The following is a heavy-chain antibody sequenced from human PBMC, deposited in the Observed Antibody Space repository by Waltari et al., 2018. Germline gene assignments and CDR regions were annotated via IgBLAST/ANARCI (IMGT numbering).Heavy chain of an antibody. CDR1: GGTFSSYA. V-gene: IGHV1-69*13. CDR2: IIPIFGTA. J-gene: IGHJ4*02. Sequence: QVQLVQSGAEVKKPGSSVKVSCKASGGTFSSYAISWVRQAPGQGLEWMGGIIPIFGTANYSQKFQGRVTITADESTSTAYMELSSLRSEDTAVYYCASGYCSGGSCYSIANYWGQGTLVTVSS. D-gene: IGHD2-15*01. CDR3: ASGYCSGGSCYSIANY.